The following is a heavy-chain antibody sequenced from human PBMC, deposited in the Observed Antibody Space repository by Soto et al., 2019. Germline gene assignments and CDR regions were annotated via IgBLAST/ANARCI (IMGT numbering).Heavy chain of an antibody. CDR3: ARQASYWHGGGGWFDP. CDR2: IGTQHDT. Sequence: DVQLVESGGGLVQPGGSLRLSCAASGLTFSAFDMHWVRQTTGKGLEWVAAIGTQHDTYYPDSVKGRFTISRENAKNSFYLQMNRRRGGESAVYFCARQASYWHGGGGWFDPWGQGTLVTVSS. V-gene: IGHV3-13*01. J-gene: IGHJ5*02. CDR1: GLTFSAFD. D-gene: IGHD2-8*02.